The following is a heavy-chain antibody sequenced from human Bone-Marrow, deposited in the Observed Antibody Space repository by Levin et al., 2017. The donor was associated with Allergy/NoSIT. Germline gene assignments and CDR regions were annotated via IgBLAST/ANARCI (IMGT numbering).Heavy chain of an antibody. CDR1: GGSINSGGYS. CDR2: IYHSGTT. D-gene: IGHD6-6*01. Sequence: SQTLSLTCAVSGGSINSGGYSWSWIRQPPGKGLEWVGYIYHSGTTFSNPSLRSRVAISKDTSNNEFSLTLRAVTAADTAVYYCATNPHTSSSQRFDPWGQGILVTVSS. CDR3: ATNPHTSSSQRFDP. J-gene: IGHJ5*02. V-gene: IGHV4-30-2*01.